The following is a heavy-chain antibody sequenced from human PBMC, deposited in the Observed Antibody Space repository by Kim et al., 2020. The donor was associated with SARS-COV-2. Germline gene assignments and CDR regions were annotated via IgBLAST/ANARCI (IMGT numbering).Heavy chain of an antibody. D-gene: IGHD3-22*01. J-gene: IGHJ4*02. V-gene: IGHV3-30*18. CDR3: AKDSYDSSGYYCGY. Sequence: GGSLRLSCAASGFTFSSYGMHWVRQAPGKGLEWVAVISYDGSNKYYADSVKGRFTISRDNSKNTLYLQMNSLRAEDTAVYYCAKDSYDSSGYYCGYWGQGTLVTVSS. CDR1: GFTFSSYG. CDR2: ISYDGSNK.